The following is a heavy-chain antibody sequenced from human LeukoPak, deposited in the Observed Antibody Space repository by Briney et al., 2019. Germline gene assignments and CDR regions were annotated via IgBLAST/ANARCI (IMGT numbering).Heavy chain of an antibody. Sequence: SVKVSCKASGGTFSSYAISWVRQAPGQGLEWMGGIIPFLGTANYAQKFQGRVTITADESTSTAYMELSRLRSEDTAVYYCARDRDSSGYYYGRNWFDPWGQGTLVTVSS. D-gene: IGHD3-22*01. V-gene: IGHV1-69*13. CDR3: ARDRDSSGYYYGRNWFDP. CDR1: GGTFSSYA. CDR2: IIPFLGTA. J-gene: IGHJ5*02.